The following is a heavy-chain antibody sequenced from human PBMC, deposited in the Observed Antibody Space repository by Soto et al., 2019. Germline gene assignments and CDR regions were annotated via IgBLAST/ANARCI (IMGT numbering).Heavy chain of an antibody. CDR1: GFTFSSYS. CDR3: AREALGEAAAGTHNLYYYYMDV. J-gene: IGHJ6*03. D-gene: IGHD6-13*01. V-gene: IGHV3-48*01. CDR2: ISSSSSTI. Sequence: GGSLRLSCAASGFTFSSYSMNWVRQAPGKGLEWVSYISSSSSTIYYADSVKGRFTISRDNAKNSLYLQMNSLRAEDTAVYYCAREALGEAAAGTHNLYYYYMDVWGKGTTVTVSS.